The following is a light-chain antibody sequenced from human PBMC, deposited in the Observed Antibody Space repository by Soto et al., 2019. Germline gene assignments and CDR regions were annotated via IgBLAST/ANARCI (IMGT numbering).Light chain of an antibody. V-gene: IGKV1-12*01. Sequence: DIQMTQSPSSVSASVGDRVTITCRASQDINSWLTWYQQKPGKAPKVLIYIASRLQPGVPSRFRGRGSGTYFSLTISSLQPEDFATYFCQQSKSFPLTFGGGTKVEIK. J-gene: IGKJ4*01. CDR2: IAS. CDR3: QQSKSFPLT. CDR1: QDINSW.